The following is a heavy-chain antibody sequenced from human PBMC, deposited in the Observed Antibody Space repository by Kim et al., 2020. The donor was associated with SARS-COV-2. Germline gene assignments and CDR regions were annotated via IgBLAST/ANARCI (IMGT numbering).Heavy chain of an antibody. J-gene: IGHJ4*02. CDR2: INHSGST. CDR1: GGSFSGYY. Sequence: SETLSLTCAVYGGSFSGYYWSWIRQPPGKGLEWIGEINHSGSTNYNPSLKSRVTISVDTSKNQFSLKLSSVTAADTAVYYCARGYYYGSGRVDYWGQGTL. V-gene: IGHV4-34*01. CDR3: ARGYYYGSGRVDY. D-gene: IGHD3-10*01.